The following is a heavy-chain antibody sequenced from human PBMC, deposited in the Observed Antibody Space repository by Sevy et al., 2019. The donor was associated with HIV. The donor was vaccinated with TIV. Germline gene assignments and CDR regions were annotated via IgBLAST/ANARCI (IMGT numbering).Heavy chain of an antibody. CDR1: GFTLSADW. CDR2: INSDGAAT. Sequence: GGSLRLSCAASGFTLSADWMYWVRQTPGKGLVCVSRINSDGAATHYADSVKGRFIISRDNGKNNLYLQMNSLRVEDTGLYYCTRGTRGVVQSWGQGTLVTVSS. CDR3: TRGTRGVVQS. D-gene: IGHD3-10*01. J-gene: IGHJ5*02. V-gene: IGHV3-74*01.